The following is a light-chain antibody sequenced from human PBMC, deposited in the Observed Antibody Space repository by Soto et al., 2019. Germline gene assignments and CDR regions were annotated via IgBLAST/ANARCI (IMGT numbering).Light chain of an antibody. J-gene: IGKJ2*01. CDR3: HHYNSWPYT. CDR2: DAS. Sequence: EIVLTQSPGTLSLSPGERATLSCRASQSVSSSYLAWYQQKPGQAPRLLIYDASSRATGAPARFSGSGSGTDLTLTISRLQSEDFAVYYCHHYNSWPYTFGQGTKVDIK. CDR1: QSVSSSY. V-gene: IGKV3-20*01.